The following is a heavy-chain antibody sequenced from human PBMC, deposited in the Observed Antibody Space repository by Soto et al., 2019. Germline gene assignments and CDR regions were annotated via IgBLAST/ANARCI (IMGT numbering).Heavy chain of an antibody. J-gene: IGHJ6*03. Sequence: PSETLSLTCPVSGGSISSYYPSCLRQPPGKGLEWIGYIYYSGSTNYNPSLKSRVTISVDTSKNQFSLKLSSVTAADTAVYFCARYSGYQAYYYYMDVWGKGTTVTVSS. CDR1: GGSISSYY. CDR2: IYYSGST. CDR3: ARYSGYQAYYYYMDV. V-gene: IGHV4-59*12. D-gene: IGHD5-12*01.